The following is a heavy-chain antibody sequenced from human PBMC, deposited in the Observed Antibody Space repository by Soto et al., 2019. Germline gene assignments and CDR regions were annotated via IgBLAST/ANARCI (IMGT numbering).Heavy chain of an antibody. V-gene: IGHV1-69*01. Sequence: QVQLVQSGAEVKKPGSSVKVSCKASGGTFSSYAISWARQAPGQGLEWMGGIIPIFGTANYAQKFQGRVTITADESTSTAYMELSSLRSEDTAVYYCASPGVVVVAATTYHYGMDVWGQGTTVTVSS. CDR2: IIPIFGTA. J-gene: IGHJ6*02. CDR1: GGTFSSYA. CDR3: ASPGVVVVAATTYHYGMDV. D-gene: IGHD2-15*01.